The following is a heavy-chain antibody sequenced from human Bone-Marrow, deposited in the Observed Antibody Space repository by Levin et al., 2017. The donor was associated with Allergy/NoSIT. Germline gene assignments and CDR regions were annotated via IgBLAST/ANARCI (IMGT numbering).Heavy chain of an antibody. Sequence: SLKISCAGSGFIFENYAMHWVRQAPGKGLEWVSGISWNSNDKGYADSVKGRFTISRDNAKNSLYLQMNSLRTEDPALYYCAKWGRACYGSGCHLDGMDVWGQGTTVTVSS. CDR2: ISWNSNDK. D-gene: IGHD3-10*01. V-gene: IGHV3-9*01. CDR1: GFIFENYA. J-gene: IGHJ6*02. CDR3: AKWGRACYGSGCHLDGMDV.